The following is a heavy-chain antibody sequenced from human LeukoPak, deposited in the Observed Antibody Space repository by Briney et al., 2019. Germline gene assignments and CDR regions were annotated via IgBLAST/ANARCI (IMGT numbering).Heavy chain of an antibody. CDR1: GGSISSGGYY. J-gene: IGHJ6*03. V-gene: IGHV4-61*08. D-gene: IGHD5-12*01. Sequence: SETLSLTCAVSGGSISSGGYYWSWIRQPPGKGLEWIGYIYYSGSTNYNPSLKSRVTISVDTSKNQFSLKLSSVTAADTAVYYCARAGWLPYYYYYMDVWGKGTTVTVSS. CDR3: ARAGWLPYYYYYMDV. CDR2: IYYSGST.